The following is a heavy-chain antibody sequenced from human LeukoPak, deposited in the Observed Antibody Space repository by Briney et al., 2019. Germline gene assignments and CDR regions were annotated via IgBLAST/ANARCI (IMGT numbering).Heavy chain of an antibody. V-gene: IGHV4-34*01. J-gene: IGHJ4*02. CDR2: INHSGST. CDR3: ARGDYNYYFDY. D-gene: IGHD5-24*01. CDR1: GGSFSGYY. Sequence: SETLSLTCAVYGGSFSGYYWSWIRQPPGKGLEWIGEINHSGSTNYNPSLKRRVTISVDTSKNQFSLKLSSVTAADTAVYYCARGDYNYYFDYWGQGTLVTVSS.